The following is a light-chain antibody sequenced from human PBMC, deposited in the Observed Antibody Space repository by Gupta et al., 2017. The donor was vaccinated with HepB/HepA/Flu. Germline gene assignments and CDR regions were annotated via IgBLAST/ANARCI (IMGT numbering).Light chain of an antibody. Sequence: QSVLTQPPSVSAAPGQKVTISCSGGSSNIGSNSVSWYQHLPGRETKRLMIGNDKRPSGIPDRFSCYKAGSYAAPETVGLQTGEEADDYCGKSDNSMNVWVFGGGTKLTVL. CDR2: GND. CDR3: GKSDNSMNVWV. J-gene: IGLJ3*02. CDR1: SSNIGSNS. V-gene: IGLV1-51*01.